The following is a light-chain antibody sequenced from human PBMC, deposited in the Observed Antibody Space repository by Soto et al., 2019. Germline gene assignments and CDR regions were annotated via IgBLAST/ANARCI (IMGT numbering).Light chain of an antibody. J-gene: IGKJ1*01. Sequence: EIVLTQSPGTLSLSPGERATLSCRASQSVSSSYLAWYQQKPGQAPRLLIYGASSRATGVPDRFSGSGSGTDFTLTISRLEPEDFAVYYCQLLWTFGQGTKVDIK. CDR2: GAS. CDR1: QSVSSSY. V-gene: IGKV3-20*01. CDR3: QLLWT.